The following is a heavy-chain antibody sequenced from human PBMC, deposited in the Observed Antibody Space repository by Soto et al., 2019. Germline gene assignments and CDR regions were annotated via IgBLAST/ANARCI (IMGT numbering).Heavy chain of an antibody. CDR1: GFTFSSYW. Sequence: PGGSLRLSCAASGFTFSSYWMHWVRQAPGKGLVWVSRINSDGSSTSYADSVKGRFTISRDNAKNTLYLQMNSLRAEDTAVYYCARVWAHPLRYFDWLSDYYYYGMDVWGQGTTVTVS. V-gene: IGHV3-74*01. J-gene: IGHJ6*02. CDR3: ARVWAHPLRYFDWLSDYYYYGMDV. CDR2: INSDGSST. D-gene: IGHD3-9*01.